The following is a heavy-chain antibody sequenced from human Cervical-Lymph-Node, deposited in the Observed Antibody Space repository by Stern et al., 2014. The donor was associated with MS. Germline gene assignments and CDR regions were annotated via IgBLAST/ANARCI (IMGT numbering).Heavy chain of an antibody. CDR1: GFTFRSYG. V-gene: IGHV3-33*01. J-gene: IGHJ4*02. Sequence: MQLVESGGGVVQPGTSLRLSCAASGFTFRSYGMHWVRQAPGKGLEWVALVWYDGSTAYYRNSVKGRFTFSRDNSNNTLFLQMNSLTAEDTAVYYCARGHIPYAYNYLFDYWGQGTLVTVSS. CDR3: ARGHIPYAYNYLFDY. CDR2: VWYDGSTA. D-gene: IGHD5-24*01.